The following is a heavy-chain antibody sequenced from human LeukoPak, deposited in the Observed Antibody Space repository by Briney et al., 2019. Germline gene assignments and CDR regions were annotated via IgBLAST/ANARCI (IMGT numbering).Heavy chain of an antibody. CDR2: INSDGSDT. CDR3: ARGSCSDAVCYSDWYFDL. Sequence: GGSLRLSCTASGFTFSSYWMHWVRQAPGKGLVWVSGINSDGSDTYYADSVKGRFTISRDNAKNALYLQMNSLRAEDTAVYYCARGSCSDAVCYSDWYFDLWGRGTLVTVSS. J-gene: IGHJ2*01. D-gene: IGHD2-8*01. V-gene: IGHV3-74*01. CDR1: GFTFSSYW.